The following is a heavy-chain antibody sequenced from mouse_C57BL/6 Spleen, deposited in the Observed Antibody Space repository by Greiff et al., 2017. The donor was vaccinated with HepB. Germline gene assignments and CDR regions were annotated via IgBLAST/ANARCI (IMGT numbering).Heavy chain of an antibody. V-gene: IGHV1-81*01. CDR3: ARERTSVFDY. Sequence: VQLQQSGAELARPGASVKLSCKASGYTFTSYGISWVKQRTGQGLEWIGEIYPRSGNTYYNEKFKGKATLTADKSSSTAYMELRSLTSEDSAVYFCARERTSVFDYWGQGTTLTVSA. J-gene: IGHJ2*01. CDR2: IYPRSGNT. CDR1: GYTFTSYG.